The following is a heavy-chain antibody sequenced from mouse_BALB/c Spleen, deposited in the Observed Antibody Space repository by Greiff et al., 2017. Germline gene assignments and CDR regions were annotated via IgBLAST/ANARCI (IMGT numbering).Heavy chain of an antibody. J-gene: IGHJ3*01. CDR1: GYSITSGYY. Sequence: EVQLQESGPGLVKPSQSLSLTCSVTGYSITSGYYWNWIRQFPGNKLEWMGYISYDGSNNYNPSLKNRISITRDTSKNQFFLKLNSVTTEDTATYYCALRGNYAWFAYWGQGTLVTVSA. D-gene: IGHD2-1*01. V-gene: IGHV3-6*02. CDR2: ISYDGSN. CDR3: ALRGNYAWFAY.